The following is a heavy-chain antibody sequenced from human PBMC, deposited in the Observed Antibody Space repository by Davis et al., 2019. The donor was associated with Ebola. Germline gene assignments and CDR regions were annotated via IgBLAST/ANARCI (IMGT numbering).Heavy chain of an antibody. CDR2: VNNIGSST. V-gene: IGHV3-74*01. CDR1: GFSFGDHW. J-gene: IGHJ1*01. CDR3: VRDRRVSGLYLEPL. D-gene: IGHD1-1*01. Sequence: PGGSLRLFCAASGFSFGDHWMYWVRQAPGGGLVWVSRVNNIGSSTGYVESVQGRFEIYRDNARNTLFLQMNSLRAEDTATYYCVRDRRVSGLYLEPLWGQGTLVIVSS.